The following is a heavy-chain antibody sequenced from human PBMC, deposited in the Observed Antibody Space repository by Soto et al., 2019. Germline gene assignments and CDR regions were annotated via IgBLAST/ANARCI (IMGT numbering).Heavy chain of an antibody. Sequence: SVKVSCKASGGTFSSYAISWVRQAPGQGLEWMGGIIPIFGTANYAQRFQGRVTITADESTSTAYMELGSLRSEDTAVYYCARDTPDTAMVAFDYWGQGTLVTVSS. V-gene: IGHV1-69*13. CDR2: IIPIFGTA. CDR3: ARDTPDTAMVAFDY. CDR1: GGTFSSYA. D-gene: IGHD5-18*01. J-gene: IGHJ4*02.